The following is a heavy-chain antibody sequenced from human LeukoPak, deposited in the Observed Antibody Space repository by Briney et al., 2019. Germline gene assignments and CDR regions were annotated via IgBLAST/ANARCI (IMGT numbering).Heavy chain of an antibody. CDR3: ATPTDSSGWYYFDY. J-gene: IGHJ4*02. D-gene: IGHD6-19*01. Sequence: ASVKVSCKVSGYTLTELSMHWVRQAPGKELEWMGGFDPEDGETIYAQKFQGRVTMTEDTSTDTAYMELSSLRSEDTAVYYCATPTDSSGWYYFDYWGQGTLVTVSS. V-gene: IGHV1-24*01. CDR2: FDPEDGET. CDR1: GYTLTELS.